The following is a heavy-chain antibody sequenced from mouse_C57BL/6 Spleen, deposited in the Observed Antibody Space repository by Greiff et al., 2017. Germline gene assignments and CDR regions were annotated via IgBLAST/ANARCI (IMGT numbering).Heavy chain of an antibody. CDR2: IWSGGST. J-gene: IGHJ4*01. Sequence: QVQLQQSGPGLVQPSQSLSITCTVSGFSLTSYGVHWVLQSPGKGLEWLGVIWSGGSTDYNAAFISRQSISKDNSKSQVFFTMNMLQADDTLISYCARNFLVTGYAMDYWGQGTSVTVSS. CDR1: GFSLTSYG. V-gene: IGHV2-2*01. D-gene: IGHD2-1*01. CDR3: ARNFLVTGYAMDY.